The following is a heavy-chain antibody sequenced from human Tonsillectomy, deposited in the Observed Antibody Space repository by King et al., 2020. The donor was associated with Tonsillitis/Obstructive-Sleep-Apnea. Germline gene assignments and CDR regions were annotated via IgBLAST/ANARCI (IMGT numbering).Heavy chain of an antibody. J-gene: IGHJ4*02. D-gene: IGHD2-2*01. CDR3: TTDRLNRSLKGPPTSINFDN. V-gene: IGHV3-15*01. Sequence: VQLVESGGGLVKPGESLRLSCAASGFTFSLAWMSWVRQAPGKGLEWVGRIKSKVAGGKVDYAAAMKDSFSISRDDSRDTLYLQVSGLKTEDSAVYYCTTDRLNRSLKGPPTSINFDNWGQGTLVTVSS. CDR1: GFTFSLAW. CDR2: IKSKVAGGKV.